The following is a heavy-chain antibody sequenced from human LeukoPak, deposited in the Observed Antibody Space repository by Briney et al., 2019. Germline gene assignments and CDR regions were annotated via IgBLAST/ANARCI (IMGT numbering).Heavy chain of an antibody. D-gene: IGHD6-19*01. J-gene: IGHJ4*02. CDR2: IYPGDSDT. Sequence: GEALKISCKGSGFSFTNYWIGWVRQMPGKGLEWVGIIYPGDSDTRYSPSFQGQVTISADKSISTAYLQWTSLKASDTAMYYCARSWVAGYGTVLDYWGQGTLVTVSS. CDR3: ARSWVAGYGTVLDY. V-gene: IGHV5-51*01. CDR1: GFSFTNYW.